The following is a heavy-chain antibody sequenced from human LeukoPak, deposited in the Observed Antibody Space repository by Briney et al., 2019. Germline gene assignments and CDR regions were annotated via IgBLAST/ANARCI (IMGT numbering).Heavy chain of an antibody. CDR2: IWYDGSNK. Sequence: GGSLRLSCAASGFTFSSYGMHWVRQAPGKGLEWVAVIWYDGSNKYYADSVKGRFTISRDNSKNTLYLQMNSLRAEDTAVYYCARTSGGQEWLLYLSYWGQGTLVTVSS. V-gene: IGHV3-33*01. CDR1: GFTFSSYG. D-gene: IGHD3-3*01. CDR3: ARTSGGQEWLLYLSY. J-gene: IGHJ4*02.